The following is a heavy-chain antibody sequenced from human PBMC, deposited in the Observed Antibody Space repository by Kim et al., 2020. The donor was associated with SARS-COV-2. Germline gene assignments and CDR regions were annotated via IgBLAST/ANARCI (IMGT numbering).Heavy chain of an antibody. J-gene: IGHJ6*02. CDR3: ARDAYSSSWTEYYYYYYGMDV. CDR2: ISSSSSYI. Sequence: GGSLRLSCAASGFTFSSYSMNWVRQAPGKGLEWVSSISSSSSYIYYADSVKGRFTISRDNAKNSLYLQMNSLRAEDTAVYYCARDAYSSSWTEYYYYYYGMDVWGQGTTVTVSS. CDR1: GFTFSSYS. D-gene: IGHD6-13*01. V-gene: IGHV3-21*01.